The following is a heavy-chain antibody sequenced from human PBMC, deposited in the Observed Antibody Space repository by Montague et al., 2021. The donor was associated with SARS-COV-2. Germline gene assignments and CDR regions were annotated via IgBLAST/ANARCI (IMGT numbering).Heavy chain of an antibody. CDR2: IYYSGST. CDR3: ARGGTIFGVVTFPFDY. V-gene: IGHV4-31*03. CDR1: GGSIRSGGYY. D-gene: IGHD3-3*01. J-gene: IGHJ4*02. Sequence: TLSLTCTVSGGSIRSGGYYWSWIRQHPGKGLEWIGYIYYSGSTYYNPSLKSRVTISVDTSNNQFSLKLSSVTAADTAVYYCARGGTIFGVVTFPFDYWGQETLVT.